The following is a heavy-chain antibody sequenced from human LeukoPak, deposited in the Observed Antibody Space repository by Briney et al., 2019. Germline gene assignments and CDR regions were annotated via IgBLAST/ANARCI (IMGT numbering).Heavy chain of an antibody. J-gene: IGHJ4*01. Sequence: SETLSLTCTVSGGSISSSSYYWGWIRQPPGKGLEWIGSIYYSGSTYYNPSLKSRVTISVDTSKNQFSLKLSSVTAADTAVYYCTSYAGFDWRNYFDYWGRGILVTVS. CDR2: IYYSGST. D-gene: IGHD3-16*01. CDR1: GGSISSSSYY. CDR3: TSYAGFDWRNYFDY. V-gene: IGHV4-39*01.